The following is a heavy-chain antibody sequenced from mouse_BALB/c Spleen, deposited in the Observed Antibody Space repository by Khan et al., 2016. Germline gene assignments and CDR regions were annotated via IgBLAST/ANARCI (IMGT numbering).Heavy chain of an antibody. J-gene: IGHJ2*01. CDR3: ARSNYYGSSYYFDY. Sequence: QVQLQQSGAELAKPGASVKMSCKASGYTFTSYWMHWVKQRPGQGLEWIGYINPSTGYTEYNQKFKDKATLTADKSSSTAYMQLSSLTSEDSAVYSCARSNYYGSSYYFDYWGQGTTLTVSS. D-gene: IGHD1-1*01. V-gene: IGHV1-7*01. CDR1: GYTFTSYW. CDR2: INPSTGYT.